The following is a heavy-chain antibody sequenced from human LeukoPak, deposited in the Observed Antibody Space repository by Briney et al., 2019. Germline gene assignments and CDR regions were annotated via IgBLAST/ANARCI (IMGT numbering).Heavy chain of an antibody. CDR2: IKQDGSEK. D-gene: IGHD1-26*01. CDR1: GFTFSSYW. CDR3: ARERVIVGATRDFDY. Sequence: TGGSLRLSCAASGFTFSSYWMSWVRQAPGKGLEWVANIKQDGSEKYYVDSVKGRFTISRDNAKNSLYLQMNSLRAEDTAVYYCARERVIVGATRDFDYWGQGTLVTVSS. V-gene: IGHV3-7*01. J-gene: IGHJ4*02.